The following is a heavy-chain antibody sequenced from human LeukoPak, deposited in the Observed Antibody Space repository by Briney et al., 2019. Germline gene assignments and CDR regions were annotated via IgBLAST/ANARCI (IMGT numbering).Heavy chain of an antibody. CDR1: GYTFTSYG. CDR3: ARDGRSGYSSSWLFDY. D-gene: IGHD6-13*01. Sequence: ASVKVSCKASGYTFTSYGISWVRQAPGQGLEWMGWISAYNGNTNYAQKLQGRVTMTTDTSTSTVYMELSSLRSEDTAVYYCARDGRSGYSSSWLFDYWGQGTLVTVSS. V-gene: IGHV1-18*01. CDR2: ISAYNGNT. J-gene: IGHJ4*02.